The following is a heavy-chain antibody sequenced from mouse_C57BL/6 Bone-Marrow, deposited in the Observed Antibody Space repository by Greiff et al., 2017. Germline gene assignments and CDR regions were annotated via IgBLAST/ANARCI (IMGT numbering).Heavy chain of an antibody. CDR2: IDPEDGDT. Sequence: EVQLQQSGAELVRPGASVKLSCTASGFNIKDYYMHWVKQRPEQGLEWIGRIDPEDGDTEYAPKFQGKATMTADTSSNTAYLQLSSLTSEGTAVYYCTTCGNYFYAMDYWGQGTSVTVSS. J-gene: IGHJ4*01. CDR1: GFNIKDYY. CDR3: TTCGNYFYAMDY. V-gene: IGHV14-1*01. D-gene: IGHD2-1*01.